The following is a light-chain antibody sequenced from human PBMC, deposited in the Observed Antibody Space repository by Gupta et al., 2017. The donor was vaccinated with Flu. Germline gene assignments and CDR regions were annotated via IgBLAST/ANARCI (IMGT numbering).Light chain of an antibody. CDR2: WAS. Sequence: DIVMTQSPDSLLLSIGERPTINCKSSQSVLYTSSNKNYLAWYLQKPGQPPKVLMYWASTRESGVPDRFSCSGSGTDFALTLSSRQAEDVAVYYCQQYYGAPLTFGGGTKVEIK. CDR1: QSVLYTSSNKNY. CDR3: QQYYGAPLT. V-gene: IGKV4-1*01. J-gene: IGKJ4*01.